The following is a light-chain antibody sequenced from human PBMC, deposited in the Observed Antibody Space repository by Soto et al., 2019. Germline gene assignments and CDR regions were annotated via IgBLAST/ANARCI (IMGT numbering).Light chain of an antibody. CDR3: QAYDTSLSGVV. CDR2: EDT. Sequence: QSVLTQPASVSGSPGQSITISCTGTSGDIGSYNLLFWYQQHAGKAPKLMIYEDTKRPSGVSDRFSASKSGTSASLAITGLQAEDEADYYCQAYDTSLSGVVFGTGTKVTVL. V-gene: IGLV2-14*02. J-gene: IGLJ1*01. CDR1: SGDIGSYNL.